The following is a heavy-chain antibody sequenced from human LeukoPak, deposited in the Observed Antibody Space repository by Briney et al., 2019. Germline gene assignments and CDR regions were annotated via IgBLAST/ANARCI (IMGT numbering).Heavy chain of an antibody. J-gene: IGHJ4*02. CDR1: GFTFSSYA. V-gene: IGHV3-23*01. CDR3: VKAGTNYYDI. D-gene: IGHD3-22*01. CDR2: LSNSGGST. Sequence: PGGSLRLSCAASGFTFSSYAMSWVRQAPGKGLEWVSALSNSGGSTYYADSVKGRFTISRDNSENTLYLQMNSLRAEDTAVYYCVKAGTNYYDIWGQGTLVTVSS.